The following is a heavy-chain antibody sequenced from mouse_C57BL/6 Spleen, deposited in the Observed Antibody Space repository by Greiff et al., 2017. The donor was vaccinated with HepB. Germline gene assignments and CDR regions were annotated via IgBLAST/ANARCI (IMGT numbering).Heavy chain of an antibody. V-gene: IGHV1-61*01. CDR1: GYTFTSYW. CDR2: IYPSDSET. D-gene: IGHD2-2*01. CDR3: AREDGYDEYYLDY. Sequence: QVQLQQPGAELVRPGSSVQLSCKASGYTFTSYWMDWVKQRPGQGLEWIGNIYPSDSETHYNQKFKDKATLTVDKSSSTAYMQLSSLTSEDSAVYYCAREDGYDEYYLDYWGQGTTRTVSS. J-gene: IGHJ2*01.